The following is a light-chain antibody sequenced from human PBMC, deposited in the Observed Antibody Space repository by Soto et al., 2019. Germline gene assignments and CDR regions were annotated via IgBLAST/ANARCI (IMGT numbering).Light chain of an antibody. CDR1: QGIRND. CDR3: LQDHNYPFT. J-gene: IGKJ5*01. CDR2: EAS. Sequence: AIHLTQSPSSLSASVGDTVIITCRASQGIRNDLAWYQQRPGKAPELLIYEASTLQSGVPSRFSGSGSGTDFSLTISGLQPEDFTTYYCLQDHNYPFTFGQGTRLEIK. V-gene: IGKV1-6*01.